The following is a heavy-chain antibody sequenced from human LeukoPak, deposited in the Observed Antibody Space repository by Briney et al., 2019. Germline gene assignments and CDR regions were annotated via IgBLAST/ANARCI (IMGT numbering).Heavy chain of an antibody. CDR3: VTRLCSIFACRASSYLSFDV. Sequence: GGSLRLSCAASGFTFNTYWMTWVRQAPGRGLEWVANVRQDGGGGHYVDSVKGRFTVSRDNAENSLYLQLNSLRIEDTAVYYCVTRLCSIFACRASSYLSFDVWGKGTTVTVSS. CDR1: GFTFNTYW. D-gene: IGHD3-10*02. CDR2: VRQDGGGG. V-gene: IGHV3-7*01. J-gene: IGHJ6*04.